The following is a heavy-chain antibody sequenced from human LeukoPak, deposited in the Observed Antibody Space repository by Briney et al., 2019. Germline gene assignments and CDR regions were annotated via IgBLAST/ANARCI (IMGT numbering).Heavy chain of an antibody. CDR1: GYTFTSYG. J-gene: IGHJ4*02. Sequence: GASVKVSCKASGYTFTSYGISWVRQAPGQGLEWMGWISAYNGNTNYAQKLKGRVTMTTDTSTSTAYMELRSLRSDDTAVYYCARDTYYYDSSGSTDFDYWGQGTLVTVSS. D-gene: IGHD3-22*01. V-gene: IGHV1-18*01. CDR2: ISAYNGNT. CDR3: ARDTYYYDSSGSTDFDY.